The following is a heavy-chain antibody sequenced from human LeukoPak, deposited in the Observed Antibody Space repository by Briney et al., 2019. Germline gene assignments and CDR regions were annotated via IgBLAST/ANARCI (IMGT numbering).Heavy chain of an antibody. Sequence: ASVKVSCKASGYTFTDYYMHWVRQAPGQGLEWMGWINPNSGGTNYAQNFQGGVTMTWDTSISTAYMELNRLRSDDTAVYYCARDLIGGSYYMDYWGQGTLVTVSS. V-gene: IGHV1-2*02. CDR3: ARDLIGGSYYMDY. CDR1: GYTFTDYY. J-gene: IGHJ4*02. CDR2: INPNSGGT. D-gene: IGHD1-26*01.